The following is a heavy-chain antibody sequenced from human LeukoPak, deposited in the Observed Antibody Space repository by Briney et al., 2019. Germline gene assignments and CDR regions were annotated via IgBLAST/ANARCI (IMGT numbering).Heavy chain of an antibody. V-gene: IGHV4-59*01. CDR1: GGSISSYY. CDR2: IYYSGST. Sequence: PSETLSLTCTVSGGSISSYYWSWIRQPPGKGLEWIGYIYYSGSTNYNPSLKSRVTISVDTSKNQFSLKLSSVTAADTAVYYCARGTTVTTGFGYWGQGTLVTVPS. D-gene: IGHD4-17*01. CDR3: ARGTTVTTGFGY. J-gene: IGHJ4*02.